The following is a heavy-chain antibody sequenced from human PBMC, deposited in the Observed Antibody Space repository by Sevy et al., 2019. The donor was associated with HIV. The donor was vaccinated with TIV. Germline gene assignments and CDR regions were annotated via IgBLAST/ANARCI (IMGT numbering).Heavy chain of an antibody. CDR2: IYYSGST. J-gene: IGHJ4*02. CDR1: GGSISSSSDY. V-gene: IGHV4-39*01. CDR3: ASNKAAAGSDRFDY. D-gene: IGHD6-13*01. Sequence: SETLSLTCTVSGGSISSSSDYWGWIRQPPGKGLEWIGSIYYSGSTYYNPSLKSRVTISVDTSKNQFSLKLSSVTAADTAVYYCASNKAAAGSDRFDYWGQGTLVTVSS.